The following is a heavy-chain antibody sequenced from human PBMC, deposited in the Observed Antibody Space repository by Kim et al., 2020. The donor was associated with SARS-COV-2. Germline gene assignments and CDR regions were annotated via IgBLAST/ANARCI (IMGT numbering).Heavy chain of an antibody. J-gene: IGHJ6*02. CDR3: ARDRPALRYLGYYGMDV. D-gene: IGHD3-9*01. Sequence: SETLSLTCTVSGGSISSYYWSWIRQPPGKGLEWIGYIYYSGSTNYNPSLKSRVTISVDTSKNQFSLKLSSVTAADTAVYYCARDRPALRYLGYYGMDVWGQGTTVTVSS. CDR1: GGSISSYY. V-gene: IGHV4-59*01. CDR2: IYYSGST.